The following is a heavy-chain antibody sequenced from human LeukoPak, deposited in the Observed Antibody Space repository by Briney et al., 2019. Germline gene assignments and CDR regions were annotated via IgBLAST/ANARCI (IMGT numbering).Heavy chain of an antibody. CDR1: GESFSGYF. CDR2: INHSGST. D-gene: IGHD3-10*01. Sequence: SETLSLTCAVYGESFSGYFWSWIRQPPGKGLEWIGEINHSGSTNYNPSLKSRVTISVDTSKNQFSLKLSSVTAADTAIYYCARGDYYGSGNDFRFDPWGQGTLVTVSS. V-gene: IGHV4-34*01. CDR3: ARGDYYGSGNDFRFDP. J-gene: IGHJ5*02.